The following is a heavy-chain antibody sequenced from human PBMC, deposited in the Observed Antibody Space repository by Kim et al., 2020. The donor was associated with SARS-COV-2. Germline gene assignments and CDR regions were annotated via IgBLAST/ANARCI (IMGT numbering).Heavy chain of an antibody. V-gene: IGHV3-9*01. CDR3: AKAKSGTTYYFDS. J-gene: IGHJ4*02. D-gene: IGHD2-2*01. CDR1: GFRFDDYA. Sequence: GGSLRLSCAASGFRFDDYAMHWVRQAPGKGLEWVSGATWDSYRIDYADSVKGRFTMSRDNVKNSLYLQMNSLRPEDTALYFCAKAKSGTTYYFDSWGQGTLVTVSS. CDR2: ATWDSYRI.